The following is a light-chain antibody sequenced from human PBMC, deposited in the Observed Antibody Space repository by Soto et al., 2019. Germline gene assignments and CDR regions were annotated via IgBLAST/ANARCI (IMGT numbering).Light chain of an antibody. CDR2: DAS. V-gene: IGKV1-5*01. Sequence: DIQMTQSPSSVSASVGDRFTITFRASQGISSWLAWYQQKPGKAPKLLIYDASNLESGVPSRFSGSGSGTEFTLTISSLQPEDFAVYYCQQYENYWTFGQGTKVDI. J-gene: IGKJ1*01. CDR1: QGISSW. CDR3: QQYENYWT.